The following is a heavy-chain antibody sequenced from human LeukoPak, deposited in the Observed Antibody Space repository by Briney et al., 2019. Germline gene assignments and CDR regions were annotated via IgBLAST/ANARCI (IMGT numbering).Heavy chain of an antibody. D-gene: IGHD1-26*01. CDR2: IIGSGGDT. CDR1: GFTFSSYA. J-gene: IGHJ4*02. CDR3: AKDLGRYRNNFFDY. Sequence: GGSLRLSCAASGFTFSSYAMSWVRQAPGKGLEWVSTIIGSGGDTYYADSVKGRFTISRDDSKNTLYLQMNSLRADDTAVYYCAKDLGRYRNNFFDYWGQGNLVTVSS. V-gene: IGHV3-23*01.